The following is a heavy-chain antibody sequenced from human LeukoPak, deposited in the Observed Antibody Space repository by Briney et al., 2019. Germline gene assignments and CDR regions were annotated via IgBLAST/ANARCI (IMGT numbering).Heavy chain of an antibody. Sequence: PGGSLRLSCTASGFTVINTYMSWVRQAPGKGLEWVSAIYSAGSTYYVDSVKGRFTISRDNSKNTLYLQMDSLRVEDTAVYYCARLHRRQFTSFDYWGQGTLVTVSS. D-gene: IGHD4-11*01. CDR3: ARLHRRQFTSFDY. J-gene: IGHJ4*02. CDR1: GFTVINTY. CDR2: IYSAGST. V-gene: IGHV3-53*01.